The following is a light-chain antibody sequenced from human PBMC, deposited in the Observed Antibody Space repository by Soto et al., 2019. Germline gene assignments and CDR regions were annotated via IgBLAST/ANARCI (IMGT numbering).Light chain of an antibody. J-gene: IGLJ3*02. CDR1: SSDIGGYNY. CDR3: SSYTSSSTPWV. Sequence: QSALTQPASVSGSPGQSITISCTGTSSDIGGYNYVSWYQQHPGKAPKLMIYEVTSRPSGVSGRFSGSKSGNTASLTISGLQAEDEADYYCSSYTSSSTPWVFGGGTQLTVL. V-gene: IGLV2-14*01. CDR2: EVT.